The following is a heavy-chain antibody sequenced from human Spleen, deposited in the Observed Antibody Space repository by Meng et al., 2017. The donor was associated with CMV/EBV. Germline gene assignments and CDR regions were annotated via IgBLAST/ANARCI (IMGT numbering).Heavy chain of an antibody. CDR3: AKGGAYCSGGRCYPFDY. V-gene: IGHV3-23*01. CDR2: IRGSGGST. Sequence: GESLKISCAASGFTFTSYAMGWVRQAPGKGLDWVSTIRGSGGSTFYADSVKGRFTISRDNSKNTLYLQMNSLRAEDTAVYYCAKGGAYCSGGRCYPFDYWGQGTLVTVSS. D-gene: IGHD2-15*01. J-gene: IGHJ4*02. CDR1: GFTFTSYA.